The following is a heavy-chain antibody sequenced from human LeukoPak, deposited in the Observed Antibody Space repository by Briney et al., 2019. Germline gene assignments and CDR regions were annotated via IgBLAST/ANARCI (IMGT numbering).Heavy chain of an antibody. D-gene: IGHD3-9*01. CDR2: INWNGGST. Sequence: GGSLRLSCAASGFTFDDYGMSWVRQAPGKGLEWVSGINWNGGSTGYADSVKGRFTISRDNAKNSLYLQMNSPRAEDTALYYCARGPNYDILTGYYNYWGQGTLVTVSS. J-gene: IGHJ4*02. CDR1: GFTFDDYG. CDR3: ARGPNYDILTGYYNY. V-gene: IGHV3-20*04.